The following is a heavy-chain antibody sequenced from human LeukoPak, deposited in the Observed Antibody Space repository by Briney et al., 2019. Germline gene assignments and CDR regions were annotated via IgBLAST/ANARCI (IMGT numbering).Heavy chain of an antibody. D-gene: IGHD3-3*01. CDR3: ARHKYERIGYYCYYYMDV. CDR2: IYPGDSDA. CDR1: GYSFTSYC. J-gene: IGHJ6*03. Sequence: GESMKISCKASGYSFTSYCIGWVRQMPGKGLEWMGIIYPGDSDARYSPSFQGQVTISADKSISTAYLQLSSLKASDTAMYYCARHKYERIGYYCYYYMDVWGKGTTVTVSS. V-gene: IGHV5-51*01.